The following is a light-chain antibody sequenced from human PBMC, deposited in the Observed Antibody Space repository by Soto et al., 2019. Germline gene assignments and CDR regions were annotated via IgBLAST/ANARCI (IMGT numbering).Light chain of an antibody. V-gene: IGKV1-39*01. CDR3: QQSFRPLWT. CDR1: QSISNY. CDR2: AAS. Sequence: DLQMTQSPSSLSASVGDRVTITCRASQSISNYLNWYQQKPGKAPKLLIYAASSRQSGVPSRFSGSGSETDFTLTISSLQPDDSATYYCQQSFRPLWTFGQGIKVEV. J-gene: IGKJ1*01.